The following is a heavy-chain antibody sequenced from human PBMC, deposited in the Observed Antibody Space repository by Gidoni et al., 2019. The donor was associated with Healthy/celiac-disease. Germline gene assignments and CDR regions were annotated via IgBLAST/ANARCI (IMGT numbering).Heavy chain of an antibody. D-gene: IGHD3-22*01. V-gene: IGHV3-33*01. J-gene: IGHJ4*02. CDR1: GFTFSSYG. CDR2: IWYDGSNK. Sequence: QVKLVESGGGVVQPGRSLRLSCAASGFTFSSYGMHWVRQAPGKGLEWVAVIWYDGSNKYYADSVKGRFTISRDNSKNTLYLQMNSLRAEDTAVYYCARERRDYYDSSGYYLLYWGQGTLVTVSS. CDR3: ARERRDYYDSSGYYLLY.